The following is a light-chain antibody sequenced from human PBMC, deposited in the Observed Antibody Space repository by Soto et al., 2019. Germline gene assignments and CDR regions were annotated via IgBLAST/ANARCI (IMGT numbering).Light chain of an antibody. CDR3: QQRSNWPLT. J-gene: IGKJ4*01. Sequence: EIVLTQSPATLSLSPGERATLSCRASQSVGNNYLAWYQQKPGQAPRLLIYDASNRATGIPARFSGSGSGTDFTLTISSLEPEDFAVYYCQQRSNWPLTFGGGTMVDI. V-gene: IGKV3-11*01. CDR2: DAS. CDR1: QSVGNNY.